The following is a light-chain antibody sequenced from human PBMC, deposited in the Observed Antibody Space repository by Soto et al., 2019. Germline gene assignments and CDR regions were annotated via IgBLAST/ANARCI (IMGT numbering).Light chain of an antibody. CDR2: CAS. Sequence: DIVMTQSPDSLAVSLGERATINCKSSQSVLYSSNNKNYLAWYQQKPGQPPKLLIYCASTRESGVPDRFSGSGSATDYTLSISSVQAGDVAVYYCQHFYSPPFTFGQGTKLEIK. CDR1: QSVLYSSNNKNY. V-gene: IGKV4-1*01. J-gene: IGKJ2*01. CDR3: QHFYSPPFT.